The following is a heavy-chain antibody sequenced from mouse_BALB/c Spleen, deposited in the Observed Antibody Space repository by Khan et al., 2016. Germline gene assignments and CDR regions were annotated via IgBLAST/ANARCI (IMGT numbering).Heavy chain of an antibody. J-gene: IGHJ1*01. D-gene: IGHD2-13*01. CDR3: ARYWTSYWYFDV. Sequence: QIQLVQSGPELKKPGETVKISCKASGYTFTNYGMNWVKQAPGKGLKWMGWINTYTGEPTYADDFKGRFAFSLDTSASTAYLQINNLKNEDTATYFCARYWTSYWYFDVWGAGTTVTVSS. V-gene: IGHV9-3-1*01. CDR2: INTYTGEP. CDR1: GYTFTNYG.